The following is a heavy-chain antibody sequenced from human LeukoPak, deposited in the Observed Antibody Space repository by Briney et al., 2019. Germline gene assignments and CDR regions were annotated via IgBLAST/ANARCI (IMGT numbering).Heavy chain of an antibody. CDR1: GFTFSSYA. J-gene: IGHJ4*02. CDR2: ISGSGGST. Sequence: GGSLRLSCAASGFTFSSYAMSWVRQAPGKGLEWVSAISGSGGSTYYADSVKGRFTISRDNSKNTLYLQMNSLRAEDTAVYYCARDPAMQTWLSAYYFDYWGQGTQVSVSS. D-gene: IGHD3-22*01. CDR3: ARDPAMQTWLSAYYFDY. V-gene: IGHV3-23*01.